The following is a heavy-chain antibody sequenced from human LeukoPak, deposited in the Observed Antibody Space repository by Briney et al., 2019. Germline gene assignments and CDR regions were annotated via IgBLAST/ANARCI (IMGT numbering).Heavy chain of an antibody. J-gene: IGHJ4*02. D-gene: IGHD3-10*01. V-gene: IGHV4-39*01. CDR1: GGSISSSSYY. Sequence: SETLSLTCTVSGGSISSSSYYWGWIRQPPGKGLEWVGSLYYSGSTYYNPSLKSRLTMSVDTSTNQFSLRLSSVTAADAAVYYCARRFRGGFDYWGQGTLVTVSS. CDR3: ARRFRGGFDY. CDR2: LYYSGST.